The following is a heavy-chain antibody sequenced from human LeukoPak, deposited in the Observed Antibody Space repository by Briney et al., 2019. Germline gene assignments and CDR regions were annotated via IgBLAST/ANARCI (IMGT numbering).Heavy chain of an antibody. Sequence: SETLSLTCTVSGGSISSGGYYWSWIRQHPGKGLEWIGYIYYSGSTYYNPSLKSRVTISVDTSKNQFSLKLSSVTAADTAVYYCAGHHPRNTVDFWGQGTLVTVSS. CDR3: AGHHPRNTVDF. V-gene: IGHV4-31*03. CDR2: IYYSGST. D-gene: IGHD2/OR15-2a*01. J-gene: IGHJ4*02. CDR1: GGSISSGGYY.